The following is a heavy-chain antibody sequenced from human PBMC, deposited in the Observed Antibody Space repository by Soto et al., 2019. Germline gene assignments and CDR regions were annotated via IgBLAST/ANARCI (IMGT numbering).Heavy chain of an antibody. J-gene: IGHJ3*02. CDR1: GFTFGSHS. CDR3: ERVGSRSTAALGDAFDI. D-gene: IGHD6-13*01. CDR2: ISSGGKYI. Sequence: GGSLRLSCAASGFTFGSHSMNWVRQAPGEGLEWVSSISSGGKYIYYPDSVKGRFTISRDNSKNSLYLQMNSLRAEDTAVYYCERVGSRSTAALGDAFDIWGQGTMVTVSS. V-gene: IGHV3-21*01.